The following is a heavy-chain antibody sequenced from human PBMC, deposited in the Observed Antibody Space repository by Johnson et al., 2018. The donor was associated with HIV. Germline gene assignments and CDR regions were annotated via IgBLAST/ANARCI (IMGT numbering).Heavy chain of an antibody. CDR2: ISSSGNTI. CDR3: ARDRVGYYSDSSGLDAFDI. D-gene: IGHD3-22*01. CDR1: GFTFSDYH. J-gene: IGHJ3*02. Sequence: QVQLMESGGGLVKPGGSLRLSCVASGFTFSDYHMSWIRQAPGKGLEWVSYISSSGNTIYNADSVKARLTISRDNAKNSLYLQLNSLRAEDTAVYYCARDRVGYYSDSSGLDAFDIWGQGTMVTVSS. V-gene: IGHV3-11*04.